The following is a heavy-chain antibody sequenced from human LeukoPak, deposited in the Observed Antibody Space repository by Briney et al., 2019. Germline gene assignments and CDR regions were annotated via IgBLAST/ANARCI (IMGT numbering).Heavy chain of an antibody. V-gene: IGHV3-23*01. CDR3: AKDQKDDLRRWIQLWEPFDY. CDR2: ISGSGGST. J-gene: IGHJ4*02. D-gene: IGHD5-18*01. CDR1: GFTFSSYA. Sequence: HPGGSLRLSCAASGFTFSSYAMSWVRQAPGKGLEWVSAISGSGGSTYYADSVKGRFTISRDNSKNTLYLQMNSLRAEDTAVYYCAKDQKDDLRRWIQLWEPFDYWGQGTLVTVSS.